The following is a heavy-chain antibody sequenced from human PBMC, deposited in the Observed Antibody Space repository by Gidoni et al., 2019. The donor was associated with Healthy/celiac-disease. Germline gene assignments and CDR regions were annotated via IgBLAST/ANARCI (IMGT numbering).Heavy chain of an antibody. CDR1: GFTVSSNY. CDR3: ARDRVATIPNYYYYMDV. J-gene: IGHJ6*03. Sequence: EEQLVESGGGLIQPGGSLSLSCAASGFTVSSNYMSWVRQAPGKGLEWVSVIYSGGSTYYADSVKGRFTISRDNSKNTLYLQMNSLRAEDTAVYYCARDRVATIPNYYYYMDVWGKGTTVTVSS. D-gene: IGHD5-12*01. CDR2: IYSGGST. V-gene: IGHV3-53*01.